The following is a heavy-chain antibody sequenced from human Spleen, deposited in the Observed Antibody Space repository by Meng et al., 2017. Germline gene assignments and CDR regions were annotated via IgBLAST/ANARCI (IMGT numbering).Heavy chain of an antibody. Sequence: QITLKESGPTRVKPTQTLTLTCTFSGFSLSTSGVGVGWIRQPPGKALEWLALIYWNDDKRYRPSLERRLTITKDTSKNQVLLKMANMDPVDTATYYCARTYGTTDYWGQGALVTVSS. J-gene: IGHJ4*02. D-gene: IGHD2-2*01. CDR3: ARTYGTTDY. V-gene: IGHV2-5*01. CDR1: GFSLSTSGVG. CDR2: IYWNDDK.